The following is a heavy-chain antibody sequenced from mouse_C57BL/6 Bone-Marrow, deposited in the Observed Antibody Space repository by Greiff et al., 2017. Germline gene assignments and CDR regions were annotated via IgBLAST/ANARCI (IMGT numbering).Heavy chain of an antibody. D-gene: IGHD4-1*01. J-gene: IGHJ3*01. CDR2: IYPRSGNT. CDR3: ARRRTGPFAY. CDR1: GYTSTSYG. V-gene: IGHV1-81*01. Sequence: QVQLQQSGAELARPGASVKLSCKASGYTSTSYGISWVKQRTGQGLEWIGEIYPRSGNTYYNEKFKGKATLTADKSSSTAYMELRSLTSEDSAVYFCARRRTGPFAYWGQGTLVTVSA.